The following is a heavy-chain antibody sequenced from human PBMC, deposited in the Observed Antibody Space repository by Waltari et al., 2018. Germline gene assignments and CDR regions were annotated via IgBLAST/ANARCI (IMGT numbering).Heavy chain of an antibody. CDR1: GGSFSGYY. CDR2: IDHSGST. Sequence: QVQLQQWGAGLLKPSETLSLTCAVYGGSFSGYYWSWIRQPPGKGLEWIGEIDHSGSTNYTPSLQRRVTISVDTSKNQFSLKLNSVTAADTALYYCARGRSGGAAIWGQGTLVTVSS. D-gene: IGHD2-15*01. J-gene: IGHJ4*02. V-gene: IGHV4-34*01. CDR3: ARGRSGGAAI.